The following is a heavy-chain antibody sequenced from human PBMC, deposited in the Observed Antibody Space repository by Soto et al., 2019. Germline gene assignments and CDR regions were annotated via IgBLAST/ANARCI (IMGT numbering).Heavy chain of an antibody. CDR2: IYHSGST. CDR1: GGSISSGGYS. CDR3: ARVPDR. Sequence: SETLSLTCAVSGGSISSGGYSWSWIRQPPGKGLEWIGCIYHSGSTYYNPSLKSRVTISVDRSKNQFSLKLSSVTAADTAVYYCARVPDRWGQGTLVTVS. V-gene: IGHV4-30-2*01. D-gene: IGHD2-2*01. J-gene: IGHJ5*02.